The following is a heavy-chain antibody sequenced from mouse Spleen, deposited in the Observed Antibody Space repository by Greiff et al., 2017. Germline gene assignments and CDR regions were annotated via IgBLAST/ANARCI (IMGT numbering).Heavy chain of an antibody. CDR3: ARWGYGNRGAMDY. Sequence: QVQLQQSGAELVKPGASVKLSCKTSGYTFTSYWIQWVKQRHGQGLGWIGEIFPGTGTTCYNEKFKGKATLTIDTSSSTAYMQLRSLTSEDSAVYFCARWGYGNRGAMDYWGQGTSVTVSS. CDR2: IFPGTGTT. V-gene: IGHV1S132*01. D-gene: IGHD2-10*02. J-gene: IGHJ4*01. CDR1: GYTFTSYW.